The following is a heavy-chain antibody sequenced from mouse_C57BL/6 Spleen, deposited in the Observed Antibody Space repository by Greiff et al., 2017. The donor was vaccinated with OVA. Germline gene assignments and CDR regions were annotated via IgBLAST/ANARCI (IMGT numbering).Heavy chain of an antibody. CDR3: ARGSAEDY. V-gene: IGHV1-20*01. CDR2: INPYNGDT. J-gene: IGHJ2*01. Sequence: EVKLQESGPELVKPGDSVKISCKASGYSFTGYFMNWVMQSHGKSLEWIGRINPYNGDTFYNQKFKGKATLTVDKSSSTAHMELRSLTSEDSAVYYCARGSAEDYWGQGTTLTVSS. CDR1: GYSFTGYF. D-gene: IGHD6-1*01.